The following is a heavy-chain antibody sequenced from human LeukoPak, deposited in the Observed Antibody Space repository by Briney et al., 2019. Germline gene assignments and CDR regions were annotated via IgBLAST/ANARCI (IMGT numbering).Heavy chain of an antibody. CDR3: ARHEYSGSYYGLSCFDP. V-gene: IGHV4-39*01. CDR2: IYYSGST. Sequence: SETLSLTCTVSGGSISSSGYYWGWIRQPPGKGLEWIASIYYSGSTCYNPSLKSRVTISVDTSKNQLSLKLSSLTAADTAVYYCARHEYSGSYYGLSCFDPWGQGTLVTVSS. CDR1: GGSISSSGYY. J-gene: IGHJ5*02. D-gene: IGHD1-26*01.